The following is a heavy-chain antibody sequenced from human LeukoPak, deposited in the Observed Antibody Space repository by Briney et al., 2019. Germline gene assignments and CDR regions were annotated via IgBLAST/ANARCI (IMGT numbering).Heavy chain of an antibody. D-gene: IGHD3-22*01. CDR1: GDSISTSTYF. Sequence: KPSETLSLTCTVSGDSISTSTYFWGWLRQPPGKGLEWIGNIYYSGSTYYSPSLKSRVTISIDTSKNQFSLKLTSVTAADTAVYYCASRPWHYDNSGYSPTGPFYSWGQGTLVTVSS. V-gene: IGHV4-39*01. CDR3: ASRPWHYDNSGYSPTGPFYS. CDR2: IYYSGST. J-gene: IGHJ4*02.